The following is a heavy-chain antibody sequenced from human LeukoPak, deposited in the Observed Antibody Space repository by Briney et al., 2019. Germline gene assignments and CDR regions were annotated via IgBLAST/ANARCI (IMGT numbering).Heavy chain of an antibody. CDR3: ARDFSLQLFDY. Sequence: GGSLRLSCAASGFTFSSYGFHWVRQAPGKGLEWVAVIWSDGSYKYYADSVKGRFTISRDDSKSTLYLQMDSLRAEDTAVYYCARDFSLQLFDYWGQGTLVTVFS. J-gene: IGHJ4*02. CDR2: IWSDGSYK. D-gene: IGHD5-24*01. CDR1: GFTFSSYG. V-gene: IGHV3-33*01.